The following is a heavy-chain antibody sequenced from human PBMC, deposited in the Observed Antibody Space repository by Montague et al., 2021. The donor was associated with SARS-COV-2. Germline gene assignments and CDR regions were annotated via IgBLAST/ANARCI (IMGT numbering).Heavy chain of an antibody. CDR2: IYYSGST. CDR3: ARGSGWMGNAFDI. V-gene: IGHV4-59*01. D-gene: IGHD6-19*01. J-gene: IGHJ3*02. Sequence: SETLSLTCTVPGGSISSYYWSWIRQPPGKGLEWIGYIYYSGSTNYNPSXKSRVTISVDTSKNQFSLKLSSVTTADTAVYYCARGSGWMGNAFDIWGQGTMGTVSS. CDR1: GGSISSYY.